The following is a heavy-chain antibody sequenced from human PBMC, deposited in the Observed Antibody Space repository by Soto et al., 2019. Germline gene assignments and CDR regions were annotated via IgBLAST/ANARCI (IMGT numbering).Heavy chain of an antibody. V-gene: IGHV4-4*07. Sequence: SETLSLTCTVSGGSISSYYWSWIRQPAGKGLEWIGRIYTSGSTNYNPSLKSRVTMSVDTSKNQFSLKLSSVTAADTAVYYCATQRLVASWFDPWGQGTLVTVSS. D-gene: IGHD6-6*01. CDR2: IYTSGST. J-gene: IGHJ5*02. CDR1: GGSISSYY. CDR3: ATQRLVASWFDP.